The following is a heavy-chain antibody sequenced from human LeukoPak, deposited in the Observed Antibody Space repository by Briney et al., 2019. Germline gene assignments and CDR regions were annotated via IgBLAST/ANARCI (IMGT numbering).Heavy chain of an antibody. CDR1: GFTFSKYW. D-gene: IGHD2-2*01. V-gene: IGHV3-74*01. CDR2: SDGSDT. J-gene: IGHJ4*02. CDR3: ARVESGSCSNTRCRSIDF. Sequence: GGSLILSCAASGFTFSKYWLHWVRQTPGKGLVWVSRSDGSDTSYADSVKGRFTISRDNAKNTLFLQMSSLRAEDTAVYYCARVESGSCSNTRCRSIDFWGQGTLVTVSS.